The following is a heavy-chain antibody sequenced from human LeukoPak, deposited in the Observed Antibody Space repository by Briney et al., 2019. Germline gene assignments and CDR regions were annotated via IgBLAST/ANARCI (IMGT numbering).Heavy chain of an antibody. CDR1: GFTFSSYS. J-gene: IGHJ6*02. CDR2: ISSSSSYI. CDR3: ARVQSTYYDFWSGYYTHYYYCGMDV. D-gene: IGHD3-3*01. V-gene: IGHV3-21*01. Sequence: PGGSLRLSCAASGFTFSSYSMNWVRQAPGKGLEWVSSISSSSSYIYYADSVKGRFTISRDNAKNSLYLQMNSLRAEDTAVYYCARVQSTYYDFWSGYYTHYYYCGMDVWGQGTTVTVSS.